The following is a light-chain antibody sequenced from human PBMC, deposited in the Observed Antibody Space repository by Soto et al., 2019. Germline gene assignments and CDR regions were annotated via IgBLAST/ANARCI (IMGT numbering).Light chain of an antibody. J-gene: IGKJ4*01. CDR2: KAS. V-gene: IGKV1-5*03. CDR1: QTLTVW. CDR3: QQYSTYPLT. Sequence: DIQMTQSPSTLSASVGDRVAITCRASQTLTVWLAWYQQKPGTAPKLLISKASSLESGVPSRFSGSGSGTDFTLTIRSLQPDDFATYYCQQYSTYPLTFGGGTKVEI.